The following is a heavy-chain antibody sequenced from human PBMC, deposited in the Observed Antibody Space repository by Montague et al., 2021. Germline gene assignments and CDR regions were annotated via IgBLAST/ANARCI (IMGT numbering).Heavy chain of an antibody. V-gene: IGHV4-34*01. CDR3: ARGSRPHYDFWTGYSPYFDS. D-gene: IGHD3-3*01. CDR2: IYHSGRT. Sequence: SETLSLTCAVYGGSFSANYWSWIRQPPGKGLEWIGEIYHSGRTNXDPSFKGRVSMSVDTSKNQFSLKLSSVTAADTAMYFCARGSRPHYDFWTGYSPYFDSWGQGTPVTVSS. J-gene: IGHJ4*02. CDR1: GGSFSANY.